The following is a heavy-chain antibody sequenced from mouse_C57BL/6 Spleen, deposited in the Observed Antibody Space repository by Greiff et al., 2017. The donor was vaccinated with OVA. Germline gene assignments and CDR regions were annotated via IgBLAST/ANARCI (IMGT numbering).Heavy chain of an antibody. D-gene: IGHD1-1*01. CDR2: IYPRSGNT. V-gene: IGHV1-81*01. CDR3: ARGYYGSSQYYYAMDY. Sequence: QVQLQQSGAELARPGASVKLSCKASGYTFTSYGISWVKQRTGQGLEWIGEIYPRSGNTYYNEKFKGKATLTADKSSSTAYMELHSLTSEDSAVYFCARGYYGSSQYYYAMDYWGQGTSVTVSS. J-gene: IGHJ4*01. CDR1: GYTFTSYG.